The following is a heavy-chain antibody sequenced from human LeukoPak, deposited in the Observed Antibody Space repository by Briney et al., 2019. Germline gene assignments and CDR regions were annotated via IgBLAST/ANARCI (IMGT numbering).Heavy chain of an antibody. CDR3: ARSRGGESQYYYGMDV. CDR2: IVVASGNT. J-gene: IGHJ6*02. Sequence: SVKVSCKASGFTFRTSAVQWVRQARGQRLEWIGWIVVASGNTNYAHKFQERVTISRDMSTSTAYMELSSLRSEDTAVYYCARSRGGESQYYYGMDVWGQGTTVTVSS. V-gene: IGHV1-58*01. CDR1: GFTFRTSA. D-gene: IGHD2-21*01.